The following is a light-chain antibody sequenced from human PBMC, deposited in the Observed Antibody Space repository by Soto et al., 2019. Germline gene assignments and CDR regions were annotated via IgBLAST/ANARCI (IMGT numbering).Light chain of an antibody. V-gene: IGLV2-11*01. J-gene: IGLJ3*02. CDR3: CSYTSSSTRV. CDR1: SSDVGGYNY. CDR2: DVS. Sequence: QSALTQPRSVSGSPGQSVTISCTGTSSDVGGYNYVSWYQQHPGKAPKLMIYDVSKRPSGVPDRFSGSKSGNTASLTISGLQAEDEADYYCCSYTSSSTRVFGGGTQLTVL.